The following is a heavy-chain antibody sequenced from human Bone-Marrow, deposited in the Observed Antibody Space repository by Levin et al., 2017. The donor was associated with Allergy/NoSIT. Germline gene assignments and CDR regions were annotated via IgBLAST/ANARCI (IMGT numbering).Heavy chain of an antibody. CDR2: LAHDGSTK. CDR3: ARGGVAAAGGYYYGVDV. V-gene: IGHV3-30*09. J-gene: IGHJ6*02. CDR1: SFSLSSYA. Sequence: GGSLRLSCAASSFSLSSYATYWVRQAPGKGLECVAVLAHDGSTKYNAEPVRGRIAISRDKSRNTMYLDMTSLKVEDTAVYYCARGGVAAAGGYYYGVDVWGQGTTVTV. D-gene: IGHD6-25*01.